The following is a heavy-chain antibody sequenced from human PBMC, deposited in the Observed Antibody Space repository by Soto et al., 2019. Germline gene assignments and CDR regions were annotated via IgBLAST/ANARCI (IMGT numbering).Heavy chain of an antibody. D-gene: IGHD3-10*01. V-gene: IGHV3-30*03. CDR2: ISHDGKDK. CDR1: GFAFSYYG. J-gene: IGHJ4*02. Sequence: QMQLVESGGGVVQPGRSLRVSCATSGFAFSYYGIHWVRQAPGKGLEWVADISHDGKDKWYADSVKGRFTISRDNSENTLYLQMNGMRSEDTAVYFCASGEGRNGHDTRFEYWGQGTLVTVSS. CDR3: ASGEGRNGHDTRFEY.